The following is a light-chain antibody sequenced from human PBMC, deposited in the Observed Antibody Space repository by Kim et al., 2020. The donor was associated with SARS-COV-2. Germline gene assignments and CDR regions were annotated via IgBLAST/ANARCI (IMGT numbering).Light chain of an antibody. V-gene: IGKV3-20*01. CDR2: GAS. CDR3: QQYGSSPIT. J-gene: IGKJ5*01. CDR1: QSVSSSS. Sequence: EIVLTQSPGTLSLSPGERVTLSCRASQSVSSSSLGWYQQKPGQAPRLLIYGASSRASGIPDRFSGSGSGTDFTLTISRLEPEDFEVYYCQQYGSSPITFGQGTRLEIK.